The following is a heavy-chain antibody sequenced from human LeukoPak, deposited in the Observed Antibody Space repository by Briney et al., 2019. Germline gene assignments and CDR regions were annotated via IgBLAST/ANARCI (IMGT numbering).Heavy chain of an antibody. Sequence: GGSLRLSCSASGFTFSTYAMHWVRQAPGKGLEYVSSITSDGGSTYYADSVKGRFTISRDNSKNTLYLQVNTLRPEDTAVYYCVKDQSGSGSWWGQGTLVTVSS. CDR2: ITSDGGST. CDR3: VKDQSGSGSW. CDR1: GFTFSTYA. J-gene: IGHJ4*02. V-gene: IGHV3-64D*06. D-gene: IGHD3-10*01.